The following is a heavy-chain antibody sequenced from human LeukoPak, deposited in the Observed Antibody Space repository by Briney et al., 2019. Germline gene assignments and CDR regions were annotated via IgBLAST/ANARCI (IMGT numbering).Heavy chain of an antibody. J-gene: IGHJ4*02. CDR2: IYYSGST. V-gene: IGHV4-34*09. CDR3: ARVSWSPHYYDSSGYYPYYFDY. D-gene: IGHD3-22*01. CDR1: GGSFSGYY. Sequence: PSETLSLTCAVYGGSFSGYYWSWIRQSPGKGLEWIGYIYYSGSTYYNPSLKSRVTISVDTSKNQFSLKLSSVTAADTAVYYCARVSWSPHYYDSSGYYPYYFDYWGQGTLVTVSS.